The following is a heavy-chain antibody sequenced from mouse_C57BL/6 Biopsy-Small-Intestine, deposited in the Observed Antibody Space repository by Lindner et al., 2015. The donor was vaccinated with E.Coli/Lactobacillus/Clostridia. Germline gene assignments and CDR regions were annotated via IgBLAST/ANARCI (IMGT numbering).Heavy chain of an antibody. V-gene: IGHV1-15*01. Sequence: VQLQESGAELVRPGASVTLSCKASGYTFTDYEMHWVKQTPVHGLEWIGAIAPETGGSAYNQKFKGKAILTADKSSSTAYMELRSLTSEDSAVYYCTRDYYGSSYYVMDYWGQGTSVTVSS. J-gene: IGHJ4*01. CDR2: IAPETGGS. CDR3: TRDYYGSSYYVMDY. D-gene: IGHD1-1*01. CDR1: GYTFTDYE.